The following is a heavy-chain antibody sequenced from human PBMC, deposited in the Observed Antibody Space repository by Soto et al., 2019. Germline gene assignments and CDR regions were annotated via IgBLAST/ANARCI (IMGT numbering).Heavy chain of an antibody. CDR3: ASGIQLWLPRINHGYSG. J-gene: IGHJ4*02. CDR2: IIPMFGTA. Sequence: QVQLVQSGAEVKKPESSVKVSCKSPGGTFSTYAISWVRQAPGQGLEWMGGIIPMFGTANYAQRFQDRVTITADESTNTVYMELSSLRSEDTAVYFCASGIQLWLPRINHGYSGWGQGTLVTVSS. V-gene: IGHV1-69*12. D-gene: IGHD5-18*01. CDR1: GGTFSTYA.